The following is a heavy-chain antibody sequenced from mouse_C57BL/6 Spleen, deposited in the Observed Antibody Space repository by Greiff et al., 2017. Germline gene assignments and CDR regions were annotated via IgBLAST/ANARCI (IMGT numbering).Heavy chain of an antibody. D-gene: IGHD1-1*01. CDR2: ISNGGGST. Sequence: EVQVVESGGGLVQPGGSLKLSCAASGFTFSDYYMYWVRQTPEKRLEWVAYISNGGGSTYYPDTVKGRFTISRDNAKNTLYLQMSRLKSEDTAMYYCARGTTVVGEGYFDVWGTGTTVTVSS. CDR1: GFTFSDYY. V-gene: IGHV5-12*01. CDR3: ARGTTVVGEGYFDV. J-gene: IGHJ1*03.